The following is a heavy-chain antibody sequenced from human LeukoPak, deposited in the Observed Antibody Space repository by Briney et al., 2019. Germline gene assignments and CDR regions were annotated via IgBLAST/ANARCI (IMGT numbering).Heavy chain of an antibody. CDR1: GFTFSSYW. D-gene: IGHD3-9*01. CDR2: INHSGST. CDR3: ARGGGLTGWPNLDY. V-gene: IGHV4-34*01. J-gene: IGHJ4*02. Sequence: GSLRLSCAASGFTFSSYWMSWVRQAPGKGLEWIGEINHSGSTNYNPSLRSRVTISVDTSKNQFSLKLSYVTAADTAVYYCARGGGLTGWPNLDYWGQGTLVTVSS.